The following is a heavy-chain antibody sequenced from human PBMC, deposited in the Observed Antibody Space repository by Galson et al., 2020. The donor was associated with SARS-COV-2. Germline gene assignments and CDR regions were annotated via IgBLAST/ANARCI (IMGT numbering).Heavy chain of an antibody. V-gene: IGHV3-7*01. CDR1: GFTFSSYW. CDR3: ARDIVVVVAATRSYYYYGMDV. J-gene: IGHJ6*02. Sequence: GESLKISCAASGFTFSSYWMSWVRQAPGKGLEWVANIKQDGSEKYYVDSVKGRFTISRDNAKNSLYLQMNSLRAEDTAVYYCARDIVVVVAATRSYYYYGMDVWGQGTTVTVSS. CDR2: IKQDGSEK. D-gene: IGHD2-15*01.